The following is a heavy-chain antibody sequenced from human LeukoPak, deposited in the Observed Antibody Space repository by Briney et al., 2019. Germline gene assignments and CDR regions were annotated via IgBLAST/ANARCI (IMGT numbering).Heavy chain of an antibody. CDR3: ASGLWFGESYYFDY. CDR2: IYTSGST. D-gene: IGHD3-10*01. J-gene: IGHJ4*02. V-gene: IGHV4-4*08. CDR1: GGSISSYY. Sequence: SETLSLTCTVSGGSISSYYWSWIRQPPGKGLEWIGRIYTSGSTNYNPSLKSRVTISVDTSKNQFSLKLSSVTAADTAVYYCASGLWFGESYYFDYWGQGTLVTVSS.